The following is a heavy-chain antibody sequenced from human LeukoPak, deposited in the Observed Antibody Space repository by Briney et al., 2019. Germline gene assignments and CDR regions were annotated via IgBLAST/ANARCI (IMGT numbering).Heavy chain of an antibody. V-gene: IGHV3-23*01. Sequence: PGGSLRLSCAASGFTFSSYAMNWVRQAPGKGLEWVSAISDSGGSTYYADSVKGRFTISRDNSKNTLYLQMNSLRADDTAVYYCAKSFGRYPGDFDYWGQGTLVTVSS. CDR3: AKSFGRYPGDFDY. CDR2: ISDSGGST. CDR1: GFTFSSYA. D-gene: IGHD3-16*01. J-gene: IGHJ4*02.